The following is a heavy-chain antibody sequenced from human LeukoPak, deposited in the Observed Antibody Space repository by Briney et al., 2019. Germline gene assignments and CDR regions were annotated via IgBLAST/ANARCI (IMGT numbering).Heavy chain of an antibody. V-gene: IGHV3-48*01. CDR2: ISSSSSTI. CDR1: GFTFSSYS. Sequence: GGSLRLSCAASGFTFSSYSMNWVRQAPGKGLEWVSYISSSSSTIYYADSVKGRFTISRDNAKNSLYLQVNSLRAEDTAVYYCAREGWNGPGYWGQGTLVTVSS. CDR3: AREGWNGPGY. J-gene: IGHJ4*02. D-gene: IGHD1-1*01.